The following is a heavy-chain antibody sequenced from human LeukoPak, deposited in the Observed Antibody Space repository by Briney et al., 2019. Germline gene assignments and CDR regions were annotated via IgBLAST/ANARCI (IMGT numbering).Heavy chain of an antibody. CDR2: ISNSGST. CDR1: GGSIGGSSY. J-gene: IGHJ4*02. Sequence: SETLSLTCTVSGGSIGGSSYWSWIRQPPGKGPEWIGHISNSGSTYYSPSLSSRVTISLDTSKNQFSLKLRSVTAADTAVYYCARGGASSIPLDYWGRGTLVTVSS. D-gene: IGHD1-26*01. CDR3: ARGGASSIPLDY. V-gene: IGHV4-61*01.